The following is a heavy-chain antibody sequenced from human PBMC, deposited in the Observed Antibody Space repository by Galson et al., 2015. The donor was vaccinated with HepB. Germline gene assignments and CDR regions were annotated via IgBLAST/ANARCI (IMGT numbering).Heavy chain of an antibody. J-gene: IGHJ6*02. CDR2: ISAYNGNT. D-gene: IGHD5-12*01. CDR3: AREGSTGPIPIVATIRRYYYYGMDV. V-gene: IGHV1-18*01. Sequence: SVKVSCKASGYTFTSYGISWVRQAPGQGLEWMGWISAYNGNTNYAQKLQGRVTMTTDTSTSTTYMELRSLRSDDTAVYYCAREGSTGPIPIVATIRRYYYYGMDVWGQGTTVTVSS. CDR1: GYTFTSYG.